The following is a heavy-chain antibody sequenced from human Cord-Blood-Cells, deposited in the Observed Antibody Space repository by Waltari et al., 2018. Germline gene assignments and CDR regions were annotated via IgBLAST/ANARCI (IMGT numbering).Heavy chain of an antibody. J-gene: IGHJ5*02. CDR2: INHSGSN. D-gene: IGHD2-15*01. Sequence: QVQLQQWGAGLLKPSETLSLTCAVYGGSFSGYYWSWIRQPPGKGLEWIGEINHSGSNNYNPSLKSRVTISVDTSKKQFSLKLSSVTAADTAVYYCARRRGIVVVVAASNWFDPWGQGTLVTVSS. CDR3: ARRRGIVVVVAASNWFDP. CDR1: GGSFSGYY. V-gene: IGHV4-34*01.